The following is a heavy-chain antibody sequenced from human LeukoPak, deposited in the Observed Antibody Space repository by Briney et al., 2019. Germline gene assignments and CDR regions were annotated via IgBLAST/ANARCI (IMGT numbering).Heavy chain of an antibody. J-gene: IGHJ4*02. D-gene: IGHD6-13*01. CDR1: GGSISSYY. CDR2: IYYSGST. CDR3: ASQIAAADTVYY. V-gene: IGHV4-59*01. Sequence: SETLSLTRTVSGGSISSYYWSWIRQPPGKGLEWIGYIYYSGSTNYNPSLKSRVTISVDTSKNQFSLKLSSVTAADTAVYYCASQIAAADTVYYWGQGTLVTVSS.